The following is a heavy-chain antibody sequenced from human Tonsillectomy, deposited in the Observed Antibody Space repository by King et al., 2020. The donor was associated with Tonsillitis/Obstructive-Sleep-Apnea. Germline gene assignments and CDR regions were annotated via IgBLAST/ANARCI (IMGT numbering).Heavy chain of an antibody. Sequence: QLQESGPGLVKPSETLSLTCTVSGGSISSSSYYWGWIRQPPGKGLEWIGSIYYSGSTYYNPSLKSRVTISVDTSKNQFSLKLRSVTAADTAVYYCARLARVGERFDYWGQGTLVTVSS. CDR3: ARLARVGERFDY. CDR2: IYYSGST. J-gene: IGHJ4*02. D-gene: IGHD3-10*01. V-gene: IGHV4-39*01. CDR1: GGSISSSSYY.